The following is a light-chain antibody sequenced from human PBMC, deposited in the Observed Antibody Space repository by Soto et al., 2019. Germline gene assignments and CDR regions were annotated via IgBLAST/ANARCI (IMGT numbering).Light chain of an antibody. J-gene: IGLJ3*02. CDR1: SSNIGAPYD. V-gene: IGLV1-40*01. CDR3: QSYDSSLRGV. Sequence: QSVLTQPPSVSGAPGQRVTISCTGTSSNIGAPYDVHWYQQLPGTAPILLIFGNSNRPSGVPDRFSGSRSGMSASLAITGLQAEDEADYYCQSYDSSLRGVFGGGTKLTVL. CDR2: GNS.